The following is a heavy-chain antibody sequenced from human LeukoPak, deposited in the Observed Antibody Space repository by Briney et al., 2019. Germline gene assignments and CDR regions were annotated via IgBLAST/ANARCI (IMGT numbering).Heavy chain of an antibody. CDR2: INHSGST. CDR3: ARGRSPSSGYYGLCDY. CDR1: GGSFSGYY. J-gene: IGHJ4*02. Sequence: SETLSLTCAVYGGSFSGYYWSWIRQPPGKGLEWIGEINHSGSTNYNPSLKSRVTKSGDTSKNQFSLKLSSVTAADTAVYYCARGRSPSSGYYGLCDYWGQGTLVTVSS. V-gene: IGHV4-34*01. D-gene: IGHD3-22*01.